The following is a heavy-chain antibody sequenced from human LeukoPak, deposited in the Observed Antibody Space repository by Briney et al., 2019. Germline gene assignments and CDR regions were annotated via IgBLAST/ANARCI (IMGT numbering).Heavy chain of an antibody. CDR1: GSSFTSYW. J-gene: IGHJ4*02. CDR3: ARGEGGYNYAF. CDR2: INPADSDT. V-gene: IGHV5-51*01. D-gene: IGHD5-24*01. Sequence: GESLKISCKASGSSFTSYWIAWVRQIPGKGLGWMGIINPADSDTRYSLSVQGQVTISADRSITTAYLQWNSLKASDTAIYYCARGEGGYNYAFWGQGTLVSVSS.